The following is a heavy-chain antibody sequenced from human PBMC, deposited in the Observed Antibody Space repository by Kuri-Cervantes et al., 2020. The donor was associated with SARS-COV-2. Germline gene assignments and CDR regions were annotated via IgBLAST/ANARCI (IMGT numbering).Heavy chain of an antibody. CDR2: ISCNSGSI. CDR3: AKDIIAAAGITIDY. Sequence: SLKISCAASGFTFEDYAMLWVRQAPGKSLEWVSGISCNSGSIGYADSVKGRFTISRDNAKNSLYLQMNSLRAEDTALYYCAKDIIAAAGITIDYWGQGTLVTVSS. V-gene: IGHV3-9*01. D-gene: IGHD6-13*01. J-gene: IGHJ4*02. CDR1: GFTFEDYA.